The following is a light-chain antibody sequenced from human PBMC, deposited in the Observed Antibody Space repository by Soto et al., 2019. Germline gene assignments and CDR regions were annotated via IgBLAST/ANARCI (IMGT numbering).Light chain of an antibody. J-gene: IGKJ4*01. Sequence: DIVMTQSPDSLAVSLGERATINCKSSQSVLHSSNNRNYLAWYKQKPGQPPKLLIYWAFTRESGVPDRFSGSGSGTDFTLTISSLQVEDVAVYSCQQYLTSPLTFGGGTKVEIK. CDR1: QSVLHSSNNRNY. CDR2: WAF. V-gene: IGKV4-1*01. CDR3: QQYLTSPLT.